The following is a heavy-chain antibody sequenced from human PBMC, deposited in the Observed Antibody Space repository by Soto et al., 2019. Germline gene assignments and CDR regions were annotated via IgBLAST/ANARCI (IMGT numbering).Heavy chain of an antibody. D-gene: IGHD2-2*01. J-gene: IGHJ4*02. CDR2: ISAYNGNT. CDR3: ARVGGYCRSTSCQGYYFDY. Sequence: QVQLVQSGAEVKKPGASMKVSCKASGYTFTSYGISWVRQAPGQGLKWMGWISAYNGNTNYAQKLQGRVTMTTDTPTSTAYMELRSRRSDDPAVYYCARVGGYCRSTSCQGYYFDYWGQGTLVTVSS. V-gene: IGHV1-18*01. CDR1: GYTFTSYG.